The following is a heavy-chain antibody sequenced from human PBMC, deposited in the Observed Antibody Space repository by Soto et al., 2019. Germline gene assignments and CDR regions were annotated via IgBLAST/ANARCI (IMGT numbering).Heavy chain of an antibody. CDR3: ARQLNTYYEFWSGSSDGKDV. V-gene: IGHV1-69*13. CDR2: IIPIFGTA. CDR1: GYTFTSYG. J-gene: IGHJ6*02. D-gene: IGHD3-3*01. Sequence: ASVKVSCKASGYTFTSYGISWVRQAPGQGLEWMGGIIPIFGTANYAQKFQGRVTITADESTSTAYMELSSLRSEDTAVYYCARQLNTYYEFWSGSSDGKDVWSRGTTVTVSS.